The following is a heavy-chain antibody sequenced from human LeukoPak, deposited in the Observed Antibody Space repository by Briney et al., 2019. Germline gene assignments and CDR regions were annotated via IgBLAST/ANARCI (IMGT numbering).Heavy chain of an antibody. CDR2: INPSGGST. V-gene: IGHV1-46*01. CDR1: GYSFTRYY. D-gene: IGHD3-22*01. J-gene: IGHJ4*02. CDR3: ARQDSSGYYLAH. Sequence: ASVKVSCKASGYSFTRYYVHWVRQAPGQGLEWMGIINPSGGSTSYAQKFQGRVTMTRDTSTSTVYMELSSLRSEDTAVYYCARQDSSGYYLAHWGQGTLVTVSS.